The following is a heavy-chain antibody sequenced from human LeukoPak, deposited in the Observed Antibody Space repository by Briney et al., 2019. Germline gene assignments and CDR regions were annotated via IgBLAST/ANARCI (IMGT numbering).Heavy chain of an antibody. CDR2: ISGSGGST. J-gene: IGHJ6*02. CDR3: AKESHYYGSGSYRYYYYGMDV. D-gene: IGHD3-10*01. V-gene: IGHV3-23*01. CDR1: GFTFSSYA. Sequence: GGSLRLSCAASGFTFSSYAMSWVRQAPGKGLEWVSAISGSGGSTYYADSVKGRFTISRDNSKNTLYLQMTSLRAEDTAVYYCAKESHYYGSGSYRYYYYGMDVWGQGTTVTVSS.